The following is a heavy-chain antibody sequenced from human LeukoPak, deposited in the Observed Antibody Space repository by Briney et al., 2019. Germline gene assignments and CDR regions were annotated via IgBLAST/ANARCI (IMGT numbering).Heavy chain of an antibody. Sequence: GSLRLSCAASGFTFSSYEMNWVRQAPGKGLEWVSVIYSGGSTYYADSVKGRFTISRDNSKNTLYLQMNSLRAEDTAVYYCARAQPAHGYSGYDGLGFDYWGQGTLVTVSS. CDR3: ARAQPAHGYSGYDGLGFDY. J-gene: IGHJ4*02. V-gene: IGHV3-53*01. CDR1: GFTFSSYE. D-gene: IGHD5-12*01. CDR2: IYSGGST.